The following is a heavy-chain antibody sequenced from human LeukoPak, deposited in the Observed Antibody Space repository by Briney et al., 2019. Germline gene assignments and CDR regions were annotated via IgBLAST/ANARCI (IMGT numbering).Heavy chain of an antibody. V-gene: IGHV3-30*04. CDR1: GFTFSSYA. CDR2: ISYDGSNK. Sequence: GRSLRLSCAASGFTFSSYAMHWVRQAPGKGLEWVAVISYDGSNKYYADSVKGRFTISRDNSKNTLYLQMNSLRAEDTAVYYCATPAVEMATISFFDYWGQGTLVTASS. D-gene: IGHD5-24*01. J-gene: IGHJ4*02. CDR3: ATPAVEMATISFFDY.